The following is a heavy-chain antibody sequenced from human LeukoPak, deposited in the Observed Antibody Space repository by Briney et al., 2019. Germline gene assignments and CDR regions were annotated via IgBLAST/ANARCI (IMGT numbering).Heavy chain of an antibody. Sequence: GGSLRLSCAASGFTFSSYGMHWVRQAPGKELEWVAFIRYDGSNKYYADSVKGRFTISRDNSKNTLYLQMNSLRAEDTAVYYCAKGDFSGSFQTGFDYWGQGTLVTVSS. V-gene: IGHV3-30*02. CDR2: IRYDGSNK. CDR1: GFTFSSYG. CDR3: AKGDFSGSFQTGFDY. D-gene: IGHD1-26*01. J-gene: IGHJ4*02.